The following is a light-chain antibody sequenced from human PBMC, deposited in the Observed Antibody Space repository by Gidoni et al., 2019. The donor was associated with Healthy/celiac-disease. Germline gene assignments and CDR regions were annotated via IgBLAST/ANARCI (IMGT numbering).Light chain of an antibody. Sequence: DIQLTQSPSTLSASVGDRVTITFRASQSISSWLSWYQQKPGKAPKLLIYKASSLESGVPSRFSGSGSGTEFTLTISSLQPDEFATYYCQQYNSYSRTFGHXTKVEIK. CDR1: QSISSW. CDR3: QQYNSYSRT. V-gene: IGKV1-5*03. J-gene: IGKJ1*01. CDR2: KAS.